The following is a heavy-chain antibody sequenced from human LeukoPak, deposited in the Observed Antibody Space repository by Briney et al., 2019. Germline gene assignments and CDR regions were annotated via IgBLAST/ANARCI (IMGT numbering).Heavy chain of an antibody. Sequence: SETLSLTCTVSGGSISSSSYYWGWIRQPPGKGLEWIGSIYYSGSTYYNPSLKSRVTISVDTSKNQFSLKLSSVTAADTAVYYCARVNLADSTYYDFWTGAWFDPWGQGTLVTVSS. CDR1: GGSISSSSYY. CDR3: ARVNLADSTYYDFWTGAWFDP. V-gene: IGHV4-39*07. CDR2: IYYSGST. D-gene: IGHD3-3*01. J-gene: IGHJ5*02.